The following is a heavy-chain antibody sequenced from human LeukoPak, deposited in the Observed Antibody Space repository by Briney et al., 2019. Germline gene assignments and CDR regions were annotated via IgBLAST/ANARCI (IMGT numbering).Heavy chain of an antibody. J-gene: IGHJ6*03. Sequence: EASVKVSCKVSGYTLTELSMHWVRQAPGKGLEWMGGFDPEDGETIYAQKFQGRVTITADESTSTAYMELSSLRSEDTAVYYCARVLGFLVPQHYYYMDVWGKGTTVTISS. CDR1: GYTLTELS. D-gene: IGHD2-2*01. V-gene: IGHV1-24*01. CDR3: ARVLGFLVPQHYYYMDV. CDR2: FDPEDGET.